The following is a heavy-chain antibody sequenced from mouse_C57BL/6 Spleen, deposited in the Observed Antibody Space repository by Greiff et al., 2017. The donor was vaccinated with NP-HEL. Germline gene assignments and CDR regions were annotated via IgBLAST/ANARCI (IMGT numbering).Heavy chain of an antibody. D-gene: IGHD2-4*01. J-gene: IGHJ3*01. CDR2: ISYDGSN. CDR1: GYSITSGYY. V-gene: IGHV3-6*01. Sequence: VQLKESGPGLVKPSQSLSLTCSVTGYSITSGYYWNWIRQFPGNKLEWMGYISYDGSNNYNPSLKNRISITRDTSKNQFFLKLNSVTTEDTATYYCAKDYDEGAWFAYWGQGTLVTVSA. CDR3: AKDYDEGAWFAY.